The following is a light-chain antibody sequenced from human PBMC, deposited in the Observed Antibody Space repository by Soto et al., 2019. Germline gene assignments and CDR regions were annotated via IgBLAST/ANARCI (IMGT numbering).Light chain of an antibody. CDR3: QQYGSSRWT. CDR1: QSVSSTY. V-gene: IGKV3-20*01. J-gene: IGKJ1*01. Sequence: EIVLTQSPDTLSLFRGERATLSCRASQSVSSTYLAWYQQKLGQAPRLLIFGASSRATGIPDRFSGSGSGTDFTLTISRLEPEDFAVYYCQQYGSSRWTFGQGTKVEIK. CDR2: GAS.